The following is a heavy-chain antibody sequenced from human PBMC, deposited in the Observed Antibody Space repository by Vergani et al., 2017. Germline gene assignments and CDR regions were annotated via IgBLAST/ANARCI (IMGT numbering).Heavy chain of an antibody. CDR2: MNPKSGNS. V-gene: IGHV1-8*01. CDR1: GYTFIEYD. Sequence: QVLLVQSGAEVKKPGASVKVSCWASGYTFIEYDIDWVRQAAGQGLEWMGWMNPKSGNSGFAQKFQGRVTMTRDTSISTAYMELNSLTSEDTAVYYCARAPGRRCSGGSCYSSFRWFDPWGQGTLVTVFS. CDR3: ARAPGRRCSGGSCYSSFRWFDP. D-gene: IGHD2-15*01. J-gene: IGHJ5*02.